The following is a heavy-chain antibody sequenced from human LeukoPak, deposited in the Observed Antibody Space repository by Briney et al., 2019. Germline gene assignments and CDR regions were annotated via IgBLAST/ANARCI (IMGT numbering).Heavy chain of an antibody. Sequence: GGSLRLSCAASGFTVSNNYMSWVRQAPGKGLEWVSVIYSGGTTYYADSVKGRFTISRDNSKNTLYLQMNSLRAEDTAVYYCARSSERKYYFDYWGQGTLVTVSS. V-gene: IGHV3-53*01. J-gene: IGHJ4*02. CDR2: IYSGGTT. CDR1: GFTVSNNY. D-gene: IGHD3-22*01. CDR3: ARSSERKYYFDY.